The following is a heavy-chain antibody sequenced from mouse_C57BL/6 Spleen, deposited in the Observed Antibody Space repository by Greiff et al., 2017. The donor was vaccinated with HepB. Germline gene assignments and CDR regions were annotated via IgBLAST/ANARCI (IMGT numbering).Heavy chain of an antibody. D-gene: IGHD2-5*01. CDR1: GYTFTSYW. Sequence: QVQLQQSGAELVKPGASVKMSCKASGYTFTSYWITWVKQRPGQGLEWIGDIYPGSGSTNYNEKFKSKATLTVDTSSSTAYMQLSSLTSEDSAVYYCARRIVTTSYYFDYWGQGTTLTVSS. J-gene: IGHJ2*01. V-gene: IGHV1-55*01. CDR3: ARRIVTTSYYFDY. CDR2: IYPGSGST.